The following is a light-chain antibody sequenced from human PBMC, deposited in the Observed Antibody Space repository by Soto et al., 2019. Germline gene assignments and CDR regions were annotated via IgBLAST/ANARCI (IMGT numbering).Light chain of an antibody. V-gene: IGKV1-9*01. CDR2: AAS. J-gene: IGKJ1*01. CDR3: QQHNCYSWT. Sequence: HLVRSPSSLSASVGDRVTITCRASQGISSYLAWYQQEPGKAPKLLIYAASTLQSGVPARFSGSRSGTAYTPTIISRQQADDVTDYHQQHNCYSWTFGQGTKVDI. CDR1: QGISSY.